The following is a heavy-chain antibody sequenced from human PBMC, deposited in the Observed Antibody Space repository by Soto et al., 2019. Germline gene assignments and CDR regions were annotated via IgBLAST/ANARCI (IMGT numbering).Heavy chain of an antibody. CDR2: IYKDGTT. CDR3: VRDFIEDAGKIFDY. Sequence: GGSLRLSCAASGITVSSSYMSWVRQAPGKGLEWVSLIYKDGTTFYADSVKGRFTISRDMSRNTLFLQMNSLRAEDTAVYHCVRDFIEDAGKIFDYRGQRTLVTVSS. J-gene: IGHJ4*02. V-gene: IGHV3-66*01. D-gene: IGHD3-16*02. CDR1: GITVSSSY.